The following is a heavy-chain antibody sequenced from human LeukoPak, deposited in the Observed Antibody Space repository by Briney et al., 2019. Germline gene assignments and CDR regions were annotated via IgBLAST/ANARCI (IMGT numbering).Heavy chain of an antibody. Sequence: GGSLRLSCAASGFTFSSYAMSWVRQAPGKGLEWVSIISGSGDNTYYADSMKGRFTISRDNSKNTLYLQMNSLRAEDTAVYYCAKAHSSSWYYFDYWGQGTLVTVSS. CDR3: AKAHSSSWYYFDY. CDR2: ISGSGDNT. D-gene: IGHD6-13*01. V-gene: IGHV3-23*01. J-gene: IGHJ4*02. CDR1: GFTFSSYA.